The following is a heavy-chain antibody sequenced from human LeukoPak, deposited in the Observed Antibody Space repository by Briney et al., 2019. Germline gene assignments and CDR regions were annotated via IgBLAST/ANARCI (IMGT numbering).Heavy chain of an antibody. CDR1: GGSISGYY. Sequence: SETLSLTCTVSGGSISGYYWSWIRQPPGKGLEWIGYIYYIGSTNYNPSLNSRVTISVDTSKNQFTLKLSSVTAADTAVYYCARGYCSGGSCYSYMGYWGQGTLVTVSS. CDR3: ARGYCSGGSCYSYMGY. D-gene: IGHD2-15*01. J-gene: IGHJ4*02. CDR2: IYYIGST. V-gene: IGHV4-59*08.